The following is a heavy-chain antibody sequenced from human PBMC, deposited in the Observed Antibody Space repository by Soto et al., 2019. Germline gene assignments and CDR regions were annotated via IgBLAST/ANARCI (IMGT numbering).Heavy chain of an antibody. CDR3: ARVGPPADP. CDR1: GYTFSSYG. J-gene: IGHJ5*02. Sequence: ASVKVSCKASGYTFSSYGISWVRQAPGQGLEWMGWISGYNGNTYYAQKFQGRVTITRDTSASTAYMELSSLRSEDTAVYYCARVGPPADPWGQGTLVTVSS. V-gene: IGHV1-18*01. CDR2: ISGYNGNT.